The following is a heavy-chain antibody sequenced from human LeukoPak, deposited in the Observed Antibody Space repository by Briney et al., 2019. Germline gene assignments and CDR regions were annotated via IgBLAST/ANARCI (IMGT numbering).Heavy chain of an antibody. CDR1: GYTFTSYG. CDR3: ARTTVGYCSSTSCYWVDNWFDP. V-gene: IGHV1-18*01. Sequence: ASVKVSCKPSGYTFTSYGISWVRQAPGQGLEWVGWISAYNGNTNYAQKLQGRVTMTTDTSTSTAYMELRSLRSDDTAVYYCARTTVGYCSSTSCYWVDNWFDPWGQGTLVTVSS. D-gene: IGHD2-2*01. J-gene: IGHJ5*02. CDR2: ISAYNGNT.